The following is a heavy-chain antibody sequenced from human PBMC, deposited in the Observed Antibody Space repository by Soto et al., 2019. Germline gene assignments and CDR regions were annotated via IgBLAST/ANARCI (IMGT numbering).Heavy chain of an antibody. CDR1: GYTFTGHY. Sequence: ASVKVSCKASGYTFTGHYMHWVRQAPGQRPEWMGWINPKNGDTIYAQKFQGRVTLTRDTSITTAYMELSRLRSDDTALYFCAGSTILETGSAPFDYWGQGTLVTVSS. CDR3: AGSTILETGSAPFDY. D-gene: IGHD2-8*02. J-gene: IGHJ4*02. V-gene: IGHV1-2*02. CDR2: INPKNGDT.